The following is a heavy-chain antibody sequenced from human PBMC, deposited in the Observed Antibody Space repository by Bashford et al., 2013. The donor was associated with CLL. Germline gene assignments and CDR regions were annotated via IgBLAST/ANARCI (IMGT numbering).Heavy chain of an antibody. V-gene: IGHV4-34*01. D-gene: IGHD3-22*01. J-gene: IGHJ6*02. CDR2: SIIVEAP. CDR3: ARGPMIVVVINPGEPYYYYYYGMDV. CDR1: GGSVQWLL. Sequence: SVDPVPPPRAVYGGSVQWLLLELDPPRPHGKGRGVDWGKSIIVEAPTTTRPSKSRVTISIDTSKNQFSLKLSSVTAADTAVYYCARGPMIVVVINPGEPYYYYYYGMDVWGQGTTVTVSS.